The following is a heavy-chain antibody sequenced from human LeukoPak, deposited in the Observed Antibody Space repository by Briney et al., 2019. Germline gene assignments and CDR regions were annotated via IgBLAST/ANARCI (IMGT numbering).Heavy chain of an antibody. J-gene: IGHJ5*02. V-gene: IGHV3-33*01. D-gene: IGHD3-9*01. Sequence: GGSLRLSCAASGFTFSSYGMHWVRQAPGKGLEWVAVIWYDGSNKYYADSVKGRFTISRDNSKNTLYLQMNSLRAEDTAVYYCARGDPYDILTRFDPWGQGTLVTVSS. CDR1: GFTFSSYG. CDR2: IWYDGSNK. CDR3: ARGDPYDILTRFDP.